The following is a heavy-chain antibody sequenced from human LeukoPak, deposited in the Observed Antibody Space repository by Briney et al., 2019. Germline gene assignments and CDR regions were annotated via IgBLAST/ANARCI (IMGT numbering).Heavy chain of an antibody. D-gene: IGHD1-7*01. J-gene: IGHJ6*02. V-gene: IGHV3-66*02. CDR3: ATYLTGTTSVKYYYGMDV. CDR1: GFTVSSNY. Sequence: GGSLRLSCAASGFTVSSNYMSWVRQAPGKGLEWVSVIYSGGSTYYADSVKGQFTISRDNSKNTLYLQMNSLRAEDTAVYYCATYLTGTTSVKYYYGMDVWGQGTTVTVSS. CDR2: IYSGGST.